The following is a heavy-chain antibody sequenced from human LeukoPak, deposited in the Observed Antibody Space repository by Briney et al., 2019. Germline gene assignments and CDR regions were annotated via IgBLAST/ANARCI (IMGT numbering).Heavy chain of an antibody. V-gene: IGHV1-2*06. CDR3: AKMDCSGGSCRGMDV. CDR2: VNPTSGGT. CDR1: GYIFSDYY. D-gene: IGHD2-15*01. Sequence: ASVKVSCKASGYIFSDYYMHWVRQAPGQGLEWMGRVNPTSGGTNSAQKFQGRVTMTRDTSISTAYMELSRLISDDTAVYYCAKMDCSGGSCRGMDVWGQGTTVSVTS. J-gene: IGHJ6*02.